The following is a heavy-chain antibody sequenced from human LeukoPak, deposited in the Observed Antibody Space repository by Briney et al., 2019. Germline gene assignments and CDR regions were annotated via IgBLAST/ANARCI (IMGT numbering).Heavy chain of an antibody. V-gene: IGHV4-61*01. CDR1: GGSVSSGRYY. Sequence: PSETLSLTCTVPGGSVSSGRYYWSWIRQPPGKGLEWIGYFYYSGSTNYNPSLKTRVTISVDTSKNQFSLKVSSVTAADTAVYYCARKRTGDQGYYFDYWGQGTLVTVSS. D-gene: IGHD1-1*01. J-gene: IGHJ4*02. CDR2: FYYSGST. CDR3: ARKRTGDQGYYFDY.